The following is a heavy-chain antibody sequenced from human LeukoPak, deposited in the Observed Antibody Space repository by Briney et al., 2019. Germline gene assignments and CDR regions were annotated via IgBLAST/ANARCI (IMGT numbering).Heavy chain of an antibody. Sequence: ASVKVSCKASAYTFTSYNINWVRQATGQGLEWVGWMSPNSGNTGYAQKFQGRVTMTRNTSISTAYMELSSLTSEDTAVYYCARDGSGSYYDRGWFDPWGQGTLVTVSS. CDR2: MSPNSGNT. CDR1: AYTFTSYN. V-gene: IGHV1-8*01. J-gene: IGHJ5*02. D-gene: IGHD3-10*01. CDR3: ARDGSGSYYDRGWFDP.